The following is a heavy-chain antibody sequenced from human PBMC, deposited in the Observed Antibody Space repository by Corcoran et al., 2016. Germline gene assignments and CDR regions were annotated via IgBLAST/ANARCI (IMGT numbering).Heavy chain of an antibody. CDR1: GGTFSSYA. CDR3: ARAEISRTTVTTKFYYYGMDV. D-gene: IGHD4-4*01. V-gene: IGHV1-69*06. Sequence: QVQLVQSGAEVKTPGSSLPVSCKASGGTFSSYAISWVRQAPGQGLEWMGGIIPLFGTANYAQKFQGRVTITADKSTSTAYMELSSSRSEETAVDYCARAEISRTTVTTKFYYYGMDVWGQGTTVTVSS. CDR2: IIPLFGTA. J-gene: IGHJ6*02.